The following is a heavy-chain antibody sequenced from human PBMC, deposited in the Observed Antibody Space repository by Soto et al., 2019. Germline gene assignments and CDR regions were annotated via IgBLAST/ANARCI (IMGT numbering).Heavy chain of an antibody. Sequence: PGGSLRLSCAASGFTVTGDSMNWVRQARGKGVEWVSSISITTNYIYDGDSMKGRFTISRDNAKNSLHLEMNSLRAEDTAVYSCARESEDLTSNFDYWGQGTLVTVSS. J-gene: IGHJ4*02. CDR2: ISITTNYI. CDR1: GFTVTGDS. V-gene: IGHV3-21*06. CDR3: ARESEDLTSNFDY.